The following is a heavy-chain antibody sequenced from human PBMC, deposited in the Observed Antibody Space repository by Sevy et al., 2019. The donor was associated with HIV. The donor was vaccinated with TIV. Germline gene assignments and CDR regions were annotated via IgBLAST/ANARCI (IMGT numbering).Heavy chain of an antibody. Sequence: GGSLRLSCAASGFTFSNAWMIWVRQAPGKGLEWVGRIKSKTDGGTTDYAAPVKVRFTISRDDSKNTLYLQMNSLKTEDTAVYYCTTANPRITMVRGVIGYMDVWGKGTTVTVSS. D-gene: IGHD3-10*01. CDR1: GFTFSNAW. J-gene: IGHJ6*03. CDR3: TTANPRITMVRGVIGYMDV. CDR2: IKSKTDGGTT. V-gene: IGHV3-15*01.